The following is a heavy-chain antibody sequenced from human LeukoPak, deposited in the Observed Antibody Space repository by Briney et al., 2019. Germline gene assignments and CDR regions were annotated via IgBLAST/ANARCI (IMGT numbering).Heavy chain of an antibody. D-gene: IGHD4-17*01. J-gene: IGHJ3*02. CDR1: GGSISSFY. CDR2: IYYSGST. Sequence: SETLSLTCTVSGGSISSFYWSWIRQPPGKGLEWIGYIYYSGSTNYNPSLNSRVTISVDTSKNQFSLKLSSVTAADTAVYYCARIIQWGDYPLGLEAFDIWGQGTMVTVSS. V-gene: IGHV4-59*08. CDR3: ARIIQWGDYPLGLEAFDI.